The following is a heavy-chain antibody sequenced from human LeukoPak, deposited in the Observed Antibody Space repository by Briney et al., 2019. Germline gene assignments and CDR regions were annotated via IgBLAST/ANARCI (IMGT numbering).Heavy chain of an antibody. CDR1: GFAFSAYA. V-gene: IGHV3-15*01. D-gene: IGHD6-13*01. CDR2: IKSKTDGGTT. J-gene: IGHJ6*03. Sequence: GGSLRLSCAASGFAFSAYAMNWVRQAPGKGLEWVGRIKSKTDGGTTDYAAPVKGRFTISRDDSKNTLYLQMNSLRAEDTAVYYCAKDPSSWYNYYYYMDVWGKGTTVTVSS. CDR3: AKDPSSWYNYYYYMDV.